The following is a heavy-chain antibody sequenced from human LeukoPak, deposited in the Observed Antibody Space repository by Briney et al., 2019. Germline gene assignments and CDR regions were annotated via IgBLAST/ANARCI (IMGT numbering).Heavy chain of an antibody. CDR3: ARGGLHTIVVVPAAIGWFDP. CDR1: GGSFSGYY. CDR2: INHSGST. V-gene: IGHV4-34*01. D-gene: IGHD2-2*02. J-gene: IGHJ5*02. Sequence: PSETLSLTCAVYGGSFSGYYWSWIRQPPGKGLEWIGEINHSGSTNYNPSLKSRVTISVDTSKNQFSLKLSSVTAADTAVYYCARGGLHTIVVVPAAIGWFDPWGQGTLVTVPS.